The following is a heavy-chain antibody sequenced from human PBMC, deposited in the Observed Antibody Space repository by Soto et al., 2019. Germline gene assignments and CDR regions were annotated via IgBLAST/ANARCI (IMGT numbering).Heavy chain of an antibody. CDR1: GYTFTGYY. V-gene: IGHV1-2*02. D-gene: IGHD1-7*01. CDR2: ISPTTGGT. CDR3: GRGRSGELVVFY. Sequence: QVQLVQSGAEVKKSGASAKVSCKASGYTFTGYYIHWVRQAPGQGLEWMGEISPTTGGTKYAQKFQGRVTMTRDTSITTVYMELSNLSPDDTAVYYCGRGRSGELVVFYWGQGTLVTVYS. J-gene: IGHJ4*02.